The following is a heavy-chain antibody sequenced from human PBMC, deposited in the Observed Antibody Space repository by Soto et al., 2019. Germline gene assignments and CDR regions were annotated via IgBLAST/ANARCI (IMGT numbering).Heavy chain of an antibody. J-gene: IGHJ6*02. D-gene: IGHD6-6*01. CDR2: NYYSGIT. CDR1: GGSISSGGYY. V-gene: IGHV4-31*03. Sequence: SGTLALTCTVSGGSISSGGYYWTWILQHPGKGLEWIGYNYYSGITYYNPSLKSRVTISLDTSKNQFSLKLSSVTAADTAVYYCARGSSIADLYYGMDVWGHGTTFSVSS. CDR3: ARGSSIADLYYGMDV.